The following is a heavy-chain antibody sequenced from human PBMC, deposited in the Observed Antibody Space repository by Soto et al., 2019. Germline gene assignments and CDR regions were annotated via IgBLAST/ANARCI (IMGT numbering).Heavy chain of an antibody. D-gene: IGHD3-9*01. V-gene: IGHV1-69*13. J-gene: IGHJ6*02. CDR3: ARVSYYDILTGYFSYYYYGMDV. CDR2: IIPIFGTA. Sequence: SVKVSCKASGGTFSSYAISWVRQAPGQGLQWMGGIIPIFGTANYAQKFQGRVTITADESTSTAYMELSSLRSEDTAVYYCARVSYYDILTGYFSYYYYGMDVWGQGTTVTVSS. CDR1: GGTFSSYA.